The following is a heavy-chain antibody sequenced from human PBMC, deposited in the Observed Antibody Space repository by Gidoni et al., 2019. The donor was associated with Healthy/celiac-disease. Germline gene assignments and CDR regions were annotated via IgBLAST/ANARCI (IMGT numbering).Heavy chain of an antibody. D-gene: IGHD1-26*01. CDR3: TRGLQWELLPWGY. J-gene: IGHJ4*02. V-gene: IGHV3-49*04. CDR1: GFPFGDSA. CDR2: IRSKAYGGTT. Sequence: EVQRVASGGGLVQPGLSLRLSCTASGFPFGDSAMSWVRQAPGQGLECVGFIRSKAYGGTTEYAASVKGRFTISRDDSKSIAYLQMNSLKTEDTAVYYCTRGLQWELLPWGYWGQGTLVTVSS.